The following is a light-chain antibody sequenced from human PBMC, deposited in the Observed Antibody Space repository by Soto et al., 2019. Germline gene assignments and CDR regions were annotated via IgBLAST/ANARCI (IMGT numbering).Light chain of an antibody. CDR2: KAS. V-gene: IGKV1-5*03. CDR3: LQYRSYSWT. Sequence: IEMTQSPSTPSPLVGERLTITSRASQTISSWLAWSQQKPGKAPNLLIYKASTLESGVPSRFSGRGSGTECTLSISSLQTEEFATYDCLQYRSYSWTFGQGTKVDIK. CDR1: QTISSW. J-gene: IGKJ1*01.